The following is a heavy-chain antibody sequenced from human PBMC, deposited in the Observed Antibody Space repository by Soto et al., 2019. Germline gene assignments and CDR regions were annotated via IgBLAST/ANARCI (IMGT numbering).Heavy chain of an antibody. CDR3: ASLGGRTVTIDY. CDR2: IYHSGST. J-gene: IGHJ4*02. V-gene: IGHV4-4*02. D-gene: IGHD4-17*01. Sequence: PSEPLARTCSVAGGSIRSRTWWSLVRQPPGKGLEWIGEIYHSGSTNYNPSLKSRVTISVDKSKNQFSLKLSSVTAADTAVYYCASLGGRTVTIDYWGQGHLVSGS. CDR1: GGSIRSRTW.